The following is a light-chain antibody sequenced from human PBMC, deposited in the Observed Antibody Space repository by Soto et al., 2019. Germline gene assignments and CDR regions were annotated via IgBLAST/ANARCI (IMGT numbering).Light chain of an antibody. CDR1: RSFASSY. Sequence: TQSPVTLSLSPGERATLSCRASRSFASSYLGWYQQKPGKAPKLLIYDASTLESGVPSRFSGSGSGTEFTLTISSLQPDDFATYYCQQYNSYSPWTFGQGTKVEIK. CDR2: DAS. J-gene: IGKJ1*01. CDR3: QQYNSYSPWT. V-gene: IGKV1-5*01.